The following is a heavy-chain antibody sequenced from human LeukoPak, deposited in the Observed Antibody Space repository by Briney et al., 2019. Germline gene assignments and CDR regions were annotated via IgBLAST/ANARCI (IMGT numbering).Heavy chain of an antibody. V-gene: IGHV4-39*07. CDR2: IYYSGST. Sequence: PSETLSLTCTVSGGSISSSSYYWGWIRQPPGEGLEWIGSIYYSGSTYYNPSLKSRVTISVDTSKNQFSLKLSSVTAADTAVYYCASGHYYGSGSSDYWGQGTLVTVSS. CDR3: ASGHYYGSGSSDY. J-gene: IGHJ4*02. D-gene: IGHD3-10*01. CDR1: GGSISSSSYY.